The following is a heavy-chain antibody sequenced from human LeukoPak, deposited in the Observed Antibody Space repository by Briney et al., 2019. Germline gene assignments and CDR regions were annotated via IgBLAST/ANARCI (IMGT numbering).Heavy chain of an antibody. D-gene: IGHD6-19*01. Sequence: SETLSLTCTVSGGSISNYHWSWIRQPAGKGLEWIGQIHTSGSTNYNPPLKSRVAMSIDTTEDQVSLTIRSVTAADTAFYYCARRDISSGWSFNYWGQGTLVTVSS. CDR3: ARRDISSGWSFNY. CDR2: IHTSGST. J-gene: IGHJ4*02. V-gene: IGHV4-4*07. CDR1: GGSISNYH.